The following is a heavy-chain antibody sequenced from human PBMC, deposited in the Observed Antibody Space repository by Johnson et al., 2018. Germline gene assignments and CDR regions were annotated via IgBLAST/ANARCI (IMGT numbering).Heavy chain of an antibody. CDR1: GYTFTSYD. Sequence: QLVESGAEVKKPGASVKVSCKASGYTFTSYDINWVRQATGQGLEWMGWMNPNSGNTGYAQKFQGRVTMTRNTSIRTAYMELSSLRSEDTAVYYCARIPGAYCGGDCSDDAFDIWGQGTMVTVSS. V-gene: IGHV1-8*01. J-gene: IGHJ3*02. D-gene: IGHD2-21*02. CDR3: ARIPGAYCGGDCSDDAFDI. CDR2: MNPNSGNT.